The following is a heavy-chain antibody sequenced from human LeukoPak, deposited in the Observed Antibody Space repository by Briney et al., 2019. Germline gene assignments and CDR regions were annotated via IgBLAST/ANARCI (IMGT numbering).Heavy chain of an antibody. Sequence: GGSLRLSCAASGFTFSGYGMHWVRQAPGKGLEWAAIISYDGNNKYYADSVKGRFTISRDNSKSTLYLQMNSLRAEDTAVYYCAKSAPGDYNLFDFWGQGTLVTVSS. D-gene: IGHD4-17*01. CDR1: GFTFSGYG. CDR2: ISYDGNNK. V-gene: IGHV3-30*18. CDR3: AKSAPGDYNLFDF. J-gene: IGHJ4*02.